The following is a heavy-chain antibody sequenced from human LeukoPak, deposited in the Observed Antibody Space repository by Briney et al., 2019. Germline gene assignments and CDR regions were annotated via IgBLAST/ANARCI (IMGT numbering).Heavy chain of an antibody. CDR1: GFTFSSYW. V-gene: IGHV3-7*01. J-gene: IGHJ4*02. Sequence: GGSLRLSCAASGFTFSSYWMSWVRKAPGKGLEWVANIKQDGSEKYYVDSVKGRFTISRDNAKNSLYLQMNSLRAEDTAVYYCARDSMDYGDYVQVYWGQGTLVTVSS. D-gene: IGHD4-17*01. CDR2: IKQDGSEK. CDR3: ARDSMDYGDYVQVY.